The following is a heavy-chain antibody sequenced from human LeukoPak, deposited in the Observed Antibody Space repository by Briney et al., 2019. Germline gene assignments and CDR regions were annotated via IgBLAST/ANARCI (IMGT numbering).Heavy chain of an antibody. CDR3: ARDTVAPDY. CDR2: INPNSGGT. D-gene: IGHD6-19*01. V-gene: IGHV1-2*02. Sequence: ASVKVSCKASGYTFTVYYLHWVRQVPGQGLEWMGWINPNSGGTDYAQKFQGRVTMTRDTSITTAYMELSRLRSDDTAVYYCARDTVAPDYRGQGTLVTVSS. CDR1: GYTFTVYY. J-gene: IGHJ4*02.